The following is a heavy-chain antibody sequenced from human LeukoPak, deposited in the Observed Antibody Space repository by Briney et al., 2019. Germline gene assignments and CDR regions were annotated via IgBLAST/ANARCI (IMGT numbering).Heavy chain of an antibody. CDR1: GFSVTTNY. CDR2: IYTGGST. V-gene: IGHV3-53*01. J-gene: IGHJ5*02. CDR3: ARDNGYYGSDQ. Sequence: PGGSLRLSCAASGFSVTTNYMSWVRQAPGKGLEWVSVIYTGGSTYYIDSVKGRFTISRDNSKNTLYLQMGSLRVEDSAIYYCARDNGYYGSDQWGQGTWVTVSS. D-gene: IGHD3-3*01.